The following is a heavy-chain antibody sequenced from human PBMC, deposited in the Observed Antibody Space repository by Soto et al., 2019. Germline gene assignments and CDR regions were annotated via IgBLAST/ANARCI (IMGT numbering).Heavy chain of an antibody. CDR2: IIPILGIA. CDR3: ATGDCSGGSCAPDY. Sequence: SVKVPCKASGGTFSSYTISWVRQAPGQGLEWMGRIIPILGIANYAQKFQGRVTITADKSTSTAYMELSSLRSEDTAVYYCATGDCSGGSCAPDYWGQGTLVTVS. J-gene: IGHJ4*02. CDR1: GGTFSSYT. V-gene: IGHV1-69*02. D-gene: IGHD2-15*01.